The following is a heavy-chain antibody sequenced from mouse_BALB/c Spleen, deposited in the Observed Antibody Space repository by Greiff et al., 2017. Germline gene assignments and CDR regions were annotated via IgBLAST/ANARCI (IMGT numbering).Heavy chain of an antibody. CDR3: ARRLPSMDY. CDR2: ISNGGGST. J-gene: IGHJ4*01. Sequence: DVHLVESGGGLVQPGGSLKLSCAASGFTFSSYTMSWVRQTPEKRLEWVAYISNGGGSTYYPDTVKGRFTISRDNAKNTLYLQMSSLKSEDTAMYYCARRLPSMDYWGQGTSVTVSS. V-gene: IGHV5-12-2*01. D-gene: IGHD2-2*01. CDR1: GFTFSSYT.